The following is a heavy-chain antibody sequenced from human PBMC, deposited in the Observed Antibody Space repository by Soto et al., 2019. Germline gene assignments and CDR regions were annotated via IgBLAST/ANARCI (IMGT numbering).Heavy chain of an antibody. CDR3: AKDGVTIFVMSPRDLDY. CDR2: ISGSGGST. Sequence: GGSLRLSCAASGFTFSSYAMSWVRQAPGKGLEWVSAISGSGGSTYYADSVKGRFTVSRDNSKNTLYLQMNSLRAEDTAVYYCAKDGVTIFVMSPRDLDYWGQGTLVTVSS. V-gene: IGHV3-23*01. J-gene: IGHJ4*02. D-gene: IGHD3-3*01. CDR1: GFTFSSYA.